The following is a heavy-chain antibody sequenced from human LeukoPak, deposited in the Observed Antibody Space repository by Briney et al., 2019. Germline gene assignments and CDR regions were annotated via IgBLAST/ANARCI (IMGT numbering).Heavy chain of an antibody. CDR2: IYTSGST. D-gene: IGHD6-13*01. CDR1: GGSISSYY. Sequence: SETLSLTCTVSGGSISSYYWSWIRQPAGKGLEWIGRIYTSGSTNYNPSLKSRVTMSVDTSKNQFSLKLSSVTAADTAVYYCARERFLGGSWPPDGMDVWGQGTTVTVSS. V-gene: IGHV4-4*07. CDR3: ARERFLGGSWPPDGMDV. J-gene: IGHJ6*02.